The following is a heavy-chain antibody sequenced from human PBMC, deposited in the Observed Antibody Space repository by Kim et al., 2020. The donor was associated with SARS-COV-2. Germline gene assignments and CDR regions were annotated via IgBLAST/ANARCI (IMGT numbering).Heavy chain of an antibody. Sequence: AQKCQGRVTMTRDTSISTAYMELSRLRSDDTAVYYCARVSTLRYFDCLGYWGQGTLVTVSS. D-gene: IGHD3-9*01. J-gene: IGHJ4*02. V-gene: IGHV1-2*02. CDR3: ARVSTLRYFDCLGY.